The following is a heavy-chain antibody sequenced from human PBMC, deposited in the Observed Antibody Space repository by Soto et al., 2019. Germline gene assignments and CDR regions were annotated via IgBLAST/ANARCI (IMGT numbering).Heavy chain of an antibody. CDR3: ARVGGSGAPYYYYGMDV. CDR2: INPVDSDT. V-gene: IGHV5-51*01. D-gene: IGHD1-26*01. J-gene: IGHJ6*02. CDR1: GYSFTSFW. Sequence: PGESLKISCQGFGYSFTSFWIGWVRQMPGKGLEWMGIINPVDSDTRYSPSFQGQVTISVDKSISTAYLHWSSLKASDTAMYYCARVGGSGAPYYYYGMDVWGQGTTVTVSS.